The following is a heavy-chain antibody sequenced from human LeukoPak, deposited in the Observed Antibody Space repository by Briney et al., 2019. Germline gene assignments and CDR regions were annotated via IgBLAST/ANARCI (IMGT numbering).Heavy chain of an antibody. CDR3: ARVGVDDAFDI. CDR2: INHSGST. D-gene: IGHD1-26*01. CDR1: GGSFSGYY. V-gene: IGHV4-34*01. Sequence: SETLSLTCAVYGGSFSGYYWSWIRQPPGKGLEWIGEINHSGSTNYNPSLKSRVTISVDTSKNQFSLKLSSVTAEDTAVYYCARVGVDDAFDIWGQGTMVTVSS. J-gene: IGHJ3*02.